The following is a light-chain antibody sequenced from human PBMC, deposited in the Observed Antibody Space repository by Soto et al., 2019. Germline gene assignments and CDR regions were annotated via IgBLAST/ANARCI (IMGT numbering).Light chain of an antibody. Sequence: QSVLTQPPSASGTPGQRVTISCSGSSSNIGSNTVTWYQHLPGTAPKLLIDSNDQRPSGVPDRFSGSKAGTSASLASSGLQSEDEADYYCASWDGSRKGVVFGGGTKLT. CDR1: SSNIGSNT. V-gene: IGLV1-44*01. J-gene: IGLJ2*01. CDR3: ASWDGSRKGVV. CDR2: SND.